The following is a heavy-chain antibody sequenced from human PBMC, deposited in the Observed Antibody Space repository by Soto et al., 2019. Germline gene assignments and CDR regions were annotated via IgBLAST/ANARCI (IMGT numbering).Heavy chain of an antibody. CDR1: GGSISGDYY. J-gene: IGHJ6*02. CDR2: MYGAGLT. Sequence: SLTCSVSGGSISGDYYWSWIRQPPGKGLEWIGYMYGAGLTYYNPSLKSRVTISVDKSKNQFSLNLSSVTAADTALYYCARAPAGPSPRWDVWGQGTTVTVSS. D-gene: IGHD3-10*01. CDR3: ARAPAGPSPRWDV. V-gene: IGHV4-30-2*01.